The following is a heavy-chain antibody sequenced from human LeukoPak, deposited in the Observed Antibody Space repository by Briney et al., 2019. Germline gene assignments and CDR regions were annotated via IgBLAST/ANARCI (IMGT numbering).Heavy chain of an antibody. CDR2: INSDGSST. J-gene: IGHJ6*02. CDR1: GFTFSSYW. CDR3: ARDYGRSRDYGMDV. D-gene: IGHD3-10*01. V-gene: IGHV3-74*01. Sequence: GGSLRLSCAASGFTFSSYWMHWVRQAPGKGLVWVSRINSDGSSTIYADSVTGRFTISRDNAKNTLYLQMNSLRAEDTAVYFCARDYGRSRDYGMDVWGQGTTVTVSS.